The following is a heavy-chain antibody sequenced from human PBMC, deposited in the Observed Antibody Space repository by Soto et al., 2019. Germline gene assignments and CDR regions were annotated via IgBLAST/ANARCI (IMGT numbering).Heavy chain of an antibody. CDR1: GLTVSSNY. D-gene: IGHD2-15*01. CDR2: IYSNGNT. V-gene: IGHV3-66*01. J-gene: IGHJ6*02. Sequence: EVQLVESGGGLVQPEGSLRLSCAASGLTVSSNYMSWARQTPGKGLEWVSVIYSNGNTYYADSVKGRFTISRDNSKNTVYLQMNSLRAEDTAVYYCAREQPPALYFGMDVWGQGTTVIVSS. CDR3: AREQPPALYFGMDV.